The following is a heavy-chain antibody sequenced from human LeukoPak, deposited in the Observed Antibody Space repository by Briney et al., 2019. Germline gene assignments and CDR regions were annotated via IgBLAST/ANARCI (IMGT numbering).Heavy chain of an antibody. CDR2: ISSSGSAI. CDR3: ATPLPFDY. CDR1: GFTFSSYE. V-gene: IGHV3-48*03. J-gene: IGHJ4*02. Sequence: GGSLRLSCTASGFTFSSYEMNWVRQAPAKGLEWVSYISSSGSAIYYADSVKGRFTVSRDNAKNSLYLQMNSLRAEDTAVYYCATPLPFDYWGQGTLVTVSS.